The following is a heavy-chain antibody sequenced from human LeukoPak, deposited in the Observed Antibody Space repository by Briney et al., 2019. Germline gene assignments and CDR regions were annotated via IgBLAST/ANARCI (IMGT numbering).Heavy chain of an antibody. V-gene: IGHV4-59*01. Sequence: PSETLSLTCTVSGGSISSYYWSWIRQPPGKGLEWIGYISSSGTTYYKPSLKSRASISPDTSKNDFSLRLSSVTAADTAVYYCARLAAAGAYHYYYMDVWGKGTTVTVSS. CDR3: ARLAAAGAYHYYYMDV. CDR1: GGSISSYY. CDR2: ISSSGTT. D-gene: IGHD6-13*01. J-gene: IGHJ6*03.